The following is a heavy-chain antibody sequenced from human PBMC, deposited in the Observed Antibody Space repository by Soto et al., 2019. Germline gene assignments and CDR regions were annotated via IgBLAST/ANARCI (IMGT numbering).Heavy chain of an antibody. CDR1: GGFVSSGSYY. D-gene: IGHD1-1*01. J-gene: IGHJ3*02. V-gene: IGHV4-34*01. CDR3: ARVERGTATTVVDAFDI. CDR2: MSHSGGT. Sequence: QVQLQQWGAGLLKPSETLSLTCAVYGGFVSSGSYYWSWIRQPPGKGLEWIGEMSHSGGTHFNPSHKRRVTISVNASKNQFSLKMSSVTAADTAVDYCARVERGTATTVVDAFDIWGPGTMVTVSS.